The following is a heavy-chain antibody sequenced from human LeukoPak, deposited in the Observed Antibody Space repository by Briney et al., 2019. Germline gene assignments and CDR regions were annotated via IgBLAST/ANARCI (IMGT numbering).Heavy chain of an antibody. CDR1: GFTFSSYA. J-gene: IGHJ3*02. Sequence: GGSLRLSCAASGFTFSSYAMSWVRQAPGKGLEWVSAISGSGGSAYYADSVKGRFTISRDNSKNTLYLQMNSLRAEDTAVYYCAKDSPLSIAALPDAFDIWGQGTMVTVSS. CDR2: ISGSGGSA. CDR3: AKDSPLSIAALPDAFDI. D-gene: IGHD6-6*01. V-gene: IGHV3-23*01.